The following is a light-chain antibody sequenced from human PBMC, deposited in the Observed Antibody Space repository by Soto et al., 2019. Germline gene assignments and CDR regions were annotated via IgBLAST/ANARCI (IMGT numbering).Light chain of an antibody. CDR3: QSYDGSLSGSV. V-gene: IGLV1-40*01. J-gene: IGLJ7*01. CDR1: SSNIGAGYD. CDR2: GNS. Sequence: QSVLTQPPSVSGAPGQRVTISCTGSSSNIGAGYDVHWYHQLPGTAPKLLIYGNSNRPSGVPDRCSGSKSGTAASLPITGLQADEEADYYCQSYDGSLSGSVFGAGTQLTVL.